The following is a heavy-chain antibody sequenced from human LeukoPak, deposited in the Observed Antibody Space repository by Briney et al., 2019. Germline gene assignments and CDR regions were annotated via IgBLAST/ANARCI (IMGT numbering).Heavy chain of an antibody. J-gene: IGHJ4*02. CDR1: GFTFSSYW. V-gene: IGHV3-21*01. CDR3: ARGFDWLLASY. Sequence: GGSLRLSCAASGFTFSSYWMSWVRQAPGKGLEWVSFISSSSSYIYYADSVKGRFTISRDNAKNSLYLQMNSLRAEDTAVYYCARGFDWLLASYWGQGTLVTVSS. D-gene: IGHD3-9*01. CDR2: ISSSSSYI.